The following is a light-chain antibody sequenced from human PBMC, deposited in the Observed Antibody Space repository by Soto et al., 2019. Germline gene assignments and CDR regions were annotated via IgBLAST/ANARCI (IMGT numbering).Light chain of an antibody. CDR2: EVV. J-gene: IGLJ1*01. CDR3: KSYVGTTAYV. V-gene: IGLV2-8*01. Sequence: QSVLTQSPSASGSPVQAVTISCTGTKKDVVVDGVGSWHQHDPGTAPRLTRDEVVQRPSGVPDRFSGSKSGNTASMTVSGLEGAVVADYFCKSYVGTTAYVVGSGTTVTVL. CDR1: KKDVVVDGV.